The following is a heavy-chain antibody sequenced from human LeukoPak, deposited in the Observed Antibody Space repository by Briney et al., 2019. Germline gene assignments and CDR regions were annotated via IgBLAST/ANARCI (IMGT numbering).Heavy chain of an antibody. CDR1: GFTFSSYA. J-gene: IGHJ4*02. V-gene: IGHV3-23*01. D-gene: IGHD6-13*01. Sequence: GGSLRLSCAASGFTFSSYAMSWVRQAPGKGLEWVSAISGSGGSTYYADSVKGRFTISRDNSKNTLYLQMNSLRAEDTAVYYCAKDGSGIAAAGTRFDYWGQGTLVTVSS. CDR3: AKDGSGIAAAGTRFDY. CDR2: ISGSGGST.